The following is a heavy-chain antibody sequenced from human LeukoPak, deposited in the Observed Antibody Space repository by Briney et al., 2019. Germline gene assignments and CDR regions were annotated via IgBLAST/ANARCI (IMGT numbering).Heavy chain of an antibody. Sequence: KPGGSLRLSCVGSGLTFSDHFMSWIRQVPGKEPEWLSYINSKGDNILYRDSVKGRFTISRDNAENSLYLQMNSLKAEDTAVYYCATSRVFDYWGQGALVIVSS. CDR1: GLTFSDHF. J-gene: IGHJ4*02. CDR3: ATSRVFDY. V-gene: IGHV3-11*04. CDR2: INSKGDNI.